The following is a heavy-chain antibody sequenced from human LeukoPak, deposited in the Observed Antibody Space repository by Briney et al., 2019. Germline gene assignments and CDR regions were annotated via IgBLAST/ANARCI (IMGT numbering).Heavy chain of an antibody. V-gene: IGHV4-39*07. CDR3: ARDYPHIVVVTATTHAFDI. J-gene: IGHJ3*02. D-gene: IGHD2-21*02. CDR1: GGSISSSSYY. Sequence: PSETLSLTCTVSGGSISSSSYYWGWIRQPPGKGLEWIGSIYYSGSTYYNPSLKSRVTISVDTSKNQFSLKLSSVTAADTAVYYCARDYPHIVVVTATTHAFDIWGQGTMVTVSS. CDR2: IYYSGST.